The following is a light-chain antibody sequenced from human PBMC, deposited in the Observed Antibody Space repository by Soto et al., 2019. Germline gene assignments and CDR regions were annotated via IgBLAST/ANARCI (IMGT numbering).Light chain of an antibody. CDR3: QQSYISPWT. V-gene: IGKV1-39*01. Sequence: DIQMTQSPSSLSASIGDRVTITCRASQTISTYLNWYQQQPGKAPKLLIYAASTLQSGVPSRFSGSGSATEFTLTISSLHPEDFASYCCQQSYISPWTFGQGTKVEIK. CDR2: AAS. J-gene: IGKJ1*01. CDR1: QTISTY.